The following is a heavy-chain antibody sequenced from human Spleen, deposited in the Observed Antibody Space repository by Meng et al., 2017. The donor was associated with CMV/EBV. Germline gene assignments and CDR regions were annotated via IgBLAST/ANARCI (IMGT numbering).Heavy chain of an antibody. J-gene: IGHJ3*02. CDR3: ARVGYCSSTICYKRGYAFDI. CDR1: GGTFSSYA. Sequence: SVKVSCKASGGTFSSYAISWVRQAPGQGLEWMGGIIPIFGTANYAQKFQGRVTITTDESTSTAYMELSSLRSEDTAVYYCARVGYCSSTICYKRGYAFDIWGQGTMVTVSS. D-gene: IGHD2-2*02. V-gene: IGHV1-69*05. CDR2: IIPIFGTA.